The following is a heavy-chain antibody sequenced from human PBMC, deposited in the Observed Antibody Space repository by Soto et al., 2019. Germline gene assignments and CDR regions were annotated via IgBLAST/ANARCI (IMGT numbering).Heavy chain of an antibody. J-gene: IGHJ4*02. D-gene: IGHD3-22*01. CDR3: VRIRYYYDSSGYYSKTYYFDY. CDR2: IFSNDEK. CDR1: GFSLSNARMG. Sequence: QVTLKESGPVLVKPTETLTLTCTVSGFSLSNARMGVSWIRQPPGKALEWLAHIFSNDEKSYSTSLKSRLTISKDTSKSQVVLTMTNMDPVDTATYYCVRIRYYYDSSGYYSKTYYFDYWGQGTLVTVSS. V-gene: IGHV2-26*01.